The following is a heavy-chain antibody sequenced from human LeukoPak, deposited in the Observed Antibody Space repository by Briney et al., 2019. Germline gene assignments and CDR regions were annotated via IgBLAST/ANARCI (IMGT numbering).Heavy chain of an antibody. CDR3: ARDDDFWSGYRRYYYGMDV. Sequence: GGSLRLSCAASGFTSSSHWMSWVRQAPGKGLEWVANIKQDGSEKYYVDSVKGRFTISRDNAKNSLYLQMNSLRAEDTAVYYCARDDDFWSGYRRYYYGMDVWGQGTTVTVSS. J-gene: IGHJ6*02. D-gene: IGHD3-3*01. V-gene: IGHV3-7*01. CDR2: IKQDGSEK. CDR1: GFTSSSHW.